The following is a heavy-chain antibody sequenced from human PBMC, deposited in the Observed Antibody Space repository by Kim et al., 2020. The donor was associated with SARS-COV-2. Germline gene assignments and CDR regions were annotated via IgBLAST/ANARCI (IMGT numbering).Heavy chain of an antibody. Sequence: GGSLRLSCAASGFTFSSYSMNWVRQAPGKGLEWVSSISSSSSYIYYADSVKGRFTISRDNAKNSLYLQMNSLRAEDTAVYYCARRGYSGYEFDYWGQGTLVTVSS. CDR2: ISSSSSYI. CDR1: GFTFSSYS. D-gene: IGHD5-12*01. CDR3: ARRGYSGYEFDY. V-gene: IGHV3-21*01. J-gene: IGHJ4*02.